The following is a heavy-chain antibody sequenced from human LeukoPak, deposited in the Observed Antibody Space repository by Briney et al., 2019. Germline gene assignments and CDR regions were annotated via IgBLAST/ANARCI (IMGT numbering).Heavy chain of an antibody. V-gene: IGHV3-64D*06. CDR1: GFTFSSHA. Sequence: GGSLRLSCSASGFTFSSHAVHWVRQAPGKGLEYVSGINSNGDSRYYADSLKDRFTISRDNSKDTLHLEMSSLGADDTAVYHCVRDRGSGGWAALDYWGLGTQVTVSS. CDR2: INSNGDSR. CDR3: VRDRGSGGWAALDY. D-gene: IGHD6-19*01. J-gene: IGHJ4*02.